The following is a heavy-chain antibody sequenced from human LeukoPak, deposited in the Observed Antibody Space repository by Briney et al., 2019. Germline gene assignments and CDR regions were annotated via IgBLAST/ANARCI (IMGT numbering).Heavy chain of an antibody. D-gene: IGHD6-13*01. J-gene: IGHJ1*01. V-gene: IGHV4-4*07. CDR3: ARDSYSSSWYSGEYFQH. CDR2: IYTSGST. Sequence: SETLSLTCTGSGGSISSYYWSWVRQPAGKGLEWIGRIYTSGSTNYNPSLKSRVTLSVDTSKNQFSLKLSSVTAADTAVYNCARDSYSSSWYSGEYFQHRGQGTLVTVSS. CDR1: GGSISSYY.